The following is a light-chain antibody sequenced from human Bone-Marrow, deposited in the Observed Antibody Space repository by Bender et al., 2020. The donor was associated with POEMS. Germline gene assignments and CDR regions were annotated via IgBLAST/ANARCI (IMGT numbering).Light chain of an antibody. CDR3: ASYISDSTYV. CDR2: DVN. J-gene: IGLJ1*01. V-gene: IGLV2-14*03. Sequence: QSVLTQPPSASGTPGQSVIISCSGTSGHIGSYSFVSWYQQHPGKAPRLLYDVNDRPSGVSNRFSGSKSGNTASLTISGLQAEDEADYYYASYISDSTYVFGTGTRVTVL. CDR1: SGHIGSYSF.